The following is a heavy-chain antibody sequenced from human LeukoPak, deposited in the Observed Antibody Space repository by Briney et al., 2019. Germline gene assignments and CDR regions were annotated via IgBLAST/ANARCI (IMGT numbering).Heavy chain of an antibody. CDR2: ISSSGSTI. D-gene: IGHD3-3*01. J-gene: IGHJ6*03. CDR1: GFTFSDYY. V-gene: IGHV3-11*04. Sequence: GGSLRLSCAASGFTFSDYYMSWIRQAPGKGLEWVSYISSSGSTIYYADSVKGRFTISRDNAKNSLYLQMNSLRAGDTAVYYCARDTDFWSGYYIRYYYYYMDVWAKGPRSPSP. CDR3: ARDTDFWSGYYIRYYYYYMDV.